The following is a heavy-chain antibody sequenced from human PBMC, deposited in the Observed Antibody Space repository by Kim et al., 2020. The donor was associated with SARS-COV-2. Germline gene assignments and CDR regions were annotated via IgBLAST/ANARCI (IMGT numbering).Heavy chain of an antibody. CDR3: ARGRYILTGYWFDY. CDR1: GGSFSGYY. V-gene: IGHV4-34*01. D-gene: IGHD3-9*01. Sequence: SETLSLTCAVYGGSFSGYYWSWIRQPPGKGLEWIGEINHSGSTNYNPSLKSRVTISVDTSKNQFSLKLSSVTAADTAVYYCARGRYILTGYWFDYWGQGTLVTVSS. CDR2: INHSGST. J-gene: IGHJ4*02.